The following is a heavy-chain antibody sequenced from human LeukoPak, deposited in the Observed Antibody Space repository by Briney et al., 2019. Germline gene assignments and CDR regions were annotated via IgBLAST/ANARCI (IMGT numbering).Heavy chain of an antibody. CDR2: TYYSGSA. V-gene: IGHV4-59*01. CDR3: ARGGSRDGYNRPLDY. D-gene: IGHD5-24*01. Sequence: GSLRLSCAASGFTFSSYSMNWVRQAPGKGLEWIGYTYYSGSANYSPSLKSRVTMSVDTSKNQFSLRLSSVTAADTAVYYCARGGSRDGYNRPLDYWGQGTLVSVSS. J-gene: IGHJ4*02. CDR1: GFTFSSYS.